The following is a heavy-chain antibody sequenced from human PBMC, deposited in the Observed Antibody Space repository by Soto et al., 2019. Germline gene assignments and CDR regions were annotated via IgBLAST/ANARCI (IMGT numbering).Heavy chain of an antibody. D-gene: IGHD2-15*01. J-gene: IGHJ6*02. V-gene: IGHV3-21*01. CDR1: GFTFSSYS. CDR2: ISSSSSYI. Sequence: GSLRLSGAASGFTFSSYSMNCVRQAPGKGLEWVSSISSSSSYIYYADSVKGRFTISRDNAKNSLYLQMNSLRAEDTAVYYCARDAATMSFYGMDVWGQGTTVTVSS. CDR3: ARDAATMSFYGMDV.